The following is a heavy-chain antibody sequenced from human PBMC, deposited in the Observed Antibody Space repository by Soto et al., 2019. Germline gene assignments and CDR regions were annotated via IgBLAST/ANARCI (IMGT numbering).Heavy chain of an antibody. CDR1: GASISNYY. J-gene: IGHJ4*02. D-gene: IGHD1-1*01. Sequence: QVRLQESGPGLVKPSETLSLTCTVSGASISNYYWSWIRQPAGKGLECLGRIYASGTTTYNPSLRFLVTLSVETSKTQFSLNLNSLTAANTAVYYCAREGRSELGTGEYWGQGPWSPSPQ. V-gene: IGHV4-4*07. CDR3: AREGRSELGTGEY. CDR2: IYASGTT.